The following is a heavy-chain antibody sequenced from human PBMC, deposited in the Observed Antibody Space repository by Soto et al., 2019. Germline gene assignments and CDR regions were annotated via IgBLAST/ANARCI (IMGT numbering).Heavy chain of an antibody. D-gene: IGHD6-19*01. CDR1: GYTFTSYD. CDR3: ARGGSVAGDL. V-gene: IGHV1-8*01. Sequence: QVQVVQSGAEVKKPGASVKVSCKASGYTFTSYDINWVRQATGQGLAWMGWMNPNSGKTGYAQKYQGRVTMTRNTSITTAYMELSSLRSEDTAVYYWARGGSVAGDLWGRGTLVTVSS. CDR2: MNPNSGKT. J-gene: IGHJ2*01.